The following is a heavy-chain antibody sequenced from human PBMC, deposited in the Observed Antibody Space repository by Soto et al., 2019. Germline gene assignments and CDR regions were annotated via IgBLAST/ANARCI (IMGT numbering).Heavy chain of an antibody. Sequence: SETLSLTCTVSGDSISSYYWSWIRQPAGKGMEWIGRIHTTENTNYNPSLRSRVTMSVDTSNNQFSLKLTSLTAADTAVYYCARALSSASGLYFDYWGQGTLVTVSS. V-gene: IGHV4-4*07. D-gene: IGHD6-13*01. CDR2: IHTTENT. CDR1: GDSISSYY. J-gene: IGHJ4*02. CDR3: ARALSSASGLYFDY.